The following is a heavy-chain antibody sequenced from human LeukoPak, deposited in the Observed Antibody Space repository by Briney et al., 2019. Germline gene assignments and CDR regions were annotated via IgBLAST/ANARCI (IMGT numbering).Heavy chain of an antibody. CDR1: GFTFTNAW. CDR3: ATRPVPNCDCPLDF. Sequence: PGGSLRLSCAASGFTFTNAWMTWVRQAPGKGLECVGRIKSQADGGTTDYAAPVKGRFTISRDDSKNMMYLQMDSLKTEDTAVYYCATRPVPNCDCPLDFWGQGTLVTVSS. J-gene: IGHJ4*02. CDR2: IKSQADGGTT. V-gene: IGHV3-15*01. D-gene: IGHD2-21*02.